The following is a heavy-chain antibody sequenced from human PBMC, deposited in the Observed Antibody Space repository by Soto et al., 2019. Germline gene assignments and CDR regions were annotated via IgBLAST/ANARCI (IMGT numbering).Heavy chain of an antibody. CDR2: ISSSSTYT. CDR3: ARGEAVAAFDM. CDR1: GGTFSDHY. D-gene: IGHD6-19*01. V-gene: IGHV3-11*05. J-gene: IGHJ3*02. Sequence: QVQPVESGGGLVKPGGSPRLSCAASGGTFSDHYMSWIRQAPGKGLEWVSHISSSSTYTDYADSVKGRFTISRDNAKNSLYLQMNSLRAEDTAMYYCARGEAVAAFDMWGQGTMVTVSS.